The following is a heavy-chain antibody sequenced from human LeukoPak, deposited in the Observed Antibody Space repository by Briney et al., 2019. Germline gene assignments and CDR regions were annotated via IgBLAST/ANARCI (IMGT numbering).Heavy chain of an antibody. J-gene: IGHJ3*02. Sequence: GASVTVSCQASGYTFTSYGINWVRQAPGQGLEWMGWTSAYNGNTNYAQKHQGRVTMTSDTSTSTVYMELRSLRSDDTALYYCARGGDMRVVGAFDIWGQGTMVTVSS. D-gene: IGHD3-22*01. V-gene: IGHV1-18*01. CDR3: ARGGDMRVVGAFDI. CDR1: GYTFTSYG. CDR2: TSAYNGNT.